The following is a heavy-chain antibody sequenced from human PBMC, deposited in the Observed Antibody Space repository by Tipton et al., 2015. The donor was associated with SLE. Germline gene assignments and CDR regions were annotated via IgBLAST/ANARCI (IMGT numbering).Heavy chain of an antibody. D-gene: IGHD2-8*01. CDR2: INHSGST. CDR1: GFTFSTYA. V-gene: IGHV4-34*01. CDR3: ARVGHTNYYYYMDV. J-gene: IGHJ6*03. Sequence: LRLSCAASGFTFSTYAMHWVRQAPGKGLEWVGEINHSGSTNYNPSLKSRVIISVDTSKNQFSLKLSSVTAADTAVYYCARVGHTNYYYYMDVWGKGTTVTVSS.